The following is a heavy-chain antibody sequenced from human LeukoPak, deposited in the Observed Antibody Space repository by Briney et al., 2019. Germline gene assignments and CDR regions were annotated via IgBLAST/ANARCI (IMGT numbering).Heavy chain of an antibody. D-gene: IGHD1-26*01. CDR1: GFTFSSYA. J-gene: IGHJ3*02. CDR2: ISYDGSNK. V-gene: IGHV3-30-3*01. CDR3: ARFPGPGIVGATYAFDI. Sequence: PGGSLRLSCAASGFTFSSYAMHWVRQAPGKGLEWVAVISYDGSNKYYADSVKGRFTISRDNSKNTLYLQMNSLRAEDTAVYYCARFPGPGIVGATYAFDIWGQGTMVTVSS.